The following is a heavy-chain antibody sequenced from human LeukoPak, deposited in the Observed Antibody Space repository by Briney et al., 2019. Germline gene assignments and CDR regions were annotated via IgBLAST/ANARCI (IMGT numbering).Heavy chain of an antibody. CDR3: ARLCYDSSGYYCPLDY. CDR2: MNPNSGNT. V-gene: IGHV1-8*03. Sequence: GASVKVSCKASGYAFTSYDINWVRQATGQGLEWMGWMNPNSGNTGYAQKFQGRVTITRNTSISTAYMELSSLRSEDTAVYYCARLCYDSSGYYCPLDYWGQGTPVTVSS. J-gene: IGHJ4*02. D-gene: IGHD3-22*01. CDR1: GYAFTSYD.